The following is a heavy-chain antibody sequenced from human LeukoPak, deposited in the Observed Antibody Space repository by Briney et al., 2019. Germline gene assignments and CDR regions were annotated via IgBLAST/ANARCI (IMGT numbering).Heavy chain of an antibody. V-gene: IGHV4-34*01. CDR3: ARGVKAAAGPHFDY. D-gene: IGHD6-13*01. J-gene: IGHJ4*02. Sequence: SETLSLTCAVYGGSFSGYYWSWIRQPPGKGLEWIGEINHSGSTNYNPSLKGRVTISVDTSKNQFSLKLSSVTAADTAAYYCARGVKAAAGPHFDYWGQGTLVTVSS. CDR1: GGSFSGYY. CDR2: INHSGST.